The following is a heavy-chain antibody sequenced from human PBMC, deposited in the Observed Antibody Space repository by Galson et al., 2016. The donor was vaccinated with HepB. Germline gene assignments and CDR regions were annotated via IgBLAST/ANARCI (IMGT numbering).Heavy chain of an antibody. V-gene: IGHV3-23*01. CDR1: GFTFTNYA. D-gene: IGHD5-18*01. Sequence: SLRLSCAASGFTFTNYAMSWVRQAPGKGLEWVSTISDSGGSTYYADSVKGRFTISRDNPKNTVYLQMNSLRAEDTAVYYCARESADTLHSFDDWGQGTLITVSS. J-gene: IGHJ4*02. CDR2: ISDSGGST. CDR3: ARESADTLHSFDD.